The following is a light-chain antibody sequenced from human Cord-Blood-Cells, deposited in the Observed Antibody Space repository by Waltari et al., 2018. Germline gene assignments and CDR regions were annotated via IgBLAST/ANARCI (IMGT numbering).Light chain of an antibody. Sequence: QSALTQPASVSGSPGQSITIPRTGTSSDVGSYNLVSWYQQHPGKAPKLMISEGSKRPSGVSNRFSGSKSGNTASLTISGHQAEDEADYYCCSYAGSSTYVFGTGTKVTVL. CDR1: SSDVGSYNL. J-gene: IGLJ1*01. CDR3: CSYAGSSTYV. CDR2: EGS. V-gene: IGLV2-23*01.